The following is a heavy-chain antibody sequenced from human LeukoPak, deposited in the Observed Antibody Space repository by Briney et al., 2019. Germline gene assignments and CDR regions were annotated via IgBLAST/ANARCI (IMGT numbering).Heavy chain of an antibody. Sequence: ASVKVSCKASGYTFTDYYMHWVRQAPGQGLEWMGWINPNSGGTNYAQKFQGRVTMTRDTSINTAYMELSRLRSDDTAVYYCARDRGAAAAGYYYYYMDVWGKGTTVTISS. CDR3: ARDRGAAAAGYYYYYMDV. CDR1: GYTFTDYY. V-gene: IGHV1-2*02. J-gene: IGHJ6*03. D-gene: IGHD6-13*01. CDR2: INPNSGGT.